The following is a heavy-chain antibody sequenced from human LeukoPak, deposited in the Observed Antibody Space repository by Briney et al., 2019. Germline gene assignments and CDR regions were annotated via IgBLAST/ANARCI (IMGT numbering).Heavy chain of an antibody. V-gene: IGHV4-39*07. CDR2: IFYSGVT. CDR1: GGSVSSPSYY. J-gene: IGHJ5*02. Sequence: SETLSLTCTVSGGSVSSPSYYWGWVRQPPGKELQYIGSIFYSGVTYYNPSLNSRVTMSVATSTNQFSLRLSSVTAADTAVYYCTRVPLETWFDPWGQGTLVTVSS. D-gene: IGHD1-1*01. CDR3: TRVPLETWFDP.